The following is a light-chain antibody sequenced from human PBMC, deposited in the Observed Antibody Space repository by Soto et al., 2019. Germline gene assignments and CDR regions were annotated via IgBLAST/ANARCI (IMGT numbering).Light chain of an antibody. V-gene: IGKV1-27*01. J-gene: IGKJ3*01. Sequence: DIRMTQSPSSLSASVGDRVTITCRASQDISNYLAWYQQKPGKIPKLLIYAASTLQSGVPSRFSGSGSGADFTLTISSLQPEDVATYYCQKYNSAPPFTFGPGTKVDIK. CDR2: AAS. CDR3: QKYNSAPPFT. CDR1: QDISNY.